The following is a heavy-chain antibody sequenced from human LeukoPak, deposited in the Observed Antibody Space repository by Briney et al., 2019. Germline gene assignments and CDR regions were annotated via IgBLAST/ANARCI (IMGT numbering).Heavy chain of an antibody. J-gene: IGHJ4*02. D-gene: IGHD2-15*01. Sequence: GGSLRLSCAASGFTFDDYAMHWVRQAPGKGLEWVSGISWNSGSIGYADSVKGRFTISRDNAKNSVYLQMNSLSAEETAVYYCARGGSDYWGQGTLVTVSS. CDR2: ISWNSGSI. CDR1: GFTFDDYA. CDR3: ARGGSDY. V-gene: IGHV3-9*01.